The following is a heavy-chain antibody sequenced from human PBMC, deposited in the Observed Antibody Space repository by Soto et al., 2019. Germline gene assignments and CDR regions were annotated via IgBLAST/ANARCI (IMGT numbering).Heavy chain of an antibody. CDR3: ARKGSLERYDYLWGNHSNWFDP. V-gene: IGHV4-30-4*08. CDR1: GGSISSGGYY. CDR2: IYYSGST. Sequence: SETLSLTCTVSGGSISSGGYYWSWIRQHPGKGLEWIGYIYYSGSTYYNPSLKSRVTISVDTSKNQFSLKLKSVTAADTAVYYCARKGSLERYDYLWGNHSNWFDPWGQGILVTVS. D-gene: IGHD3-16*01. J-gene: IGHJ5*02.